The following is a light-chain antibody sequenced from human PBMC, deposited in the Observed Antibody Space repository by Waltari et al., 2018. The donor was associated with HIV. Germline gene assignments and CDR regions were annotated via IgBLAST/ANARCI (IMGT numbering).Light chain of an antibody. CDR2: DAS. Sequence: VLMQSPGTLSLYPGERVTFSCGASQRSKSSLAWYQQKPGQAPRLLIYDASSRATGTPDRCSGSGSRTDFTLSNSRLEPEDFAVYYCQQYGRSPLTFGQGTKVEIK. CDR1: QRSKSS. V-gene: IGKV3-20*01. CDR3: QQYGRSPLT. J-gene: IGKJ1*01.